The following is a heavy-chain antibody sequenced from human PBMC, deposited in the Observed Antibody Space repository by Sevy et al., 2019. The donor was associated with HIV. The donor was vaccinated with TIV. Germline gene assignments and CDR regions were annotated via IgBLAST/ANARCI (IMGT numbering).Heavy chain of an antibody. J-gene: IGHJ4*02. CDR2: IYYRGST. V-gene: IGHV4-39*01. D-gene: IGHD3-16*02. CDR1: GGSISSSTYF. CDR3: ERLGAYYDYVWGTYRPGSFDS. Sequence: SETLSLTCAVSGGSISSSTYFWGWIRQPPGKGLEWIGGIYYRGSTYSNPSLKSRVTISVDTSKNQFSLKLSSLTAADPAVYYCERLGAYYDYVWGTYRPGSFDSWGQGTLVTVSS.